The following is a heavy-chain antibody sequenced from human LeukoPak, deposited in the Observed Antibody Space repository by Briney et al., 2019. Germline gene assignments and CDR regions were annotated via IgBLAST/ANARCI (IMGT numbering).Heavy chain of an antibody. V-gene: IGHV4-59*08. Sequence: NASETLSLTCTVSGGSISSYYWSWIRQPPGKGLEWIGYIYYSGSTNYNPSLKSRVTISVDTSKNQFSLKLSSVTAADTAVYYCARHFPQVYYDSSGYYSYYFDYWGQGTLVTVSS. CDR3: ARHFPQVYYDSSGYYSYYFDY. CDR2: IYYSGST. J-gene: IGHJ4*02. CDR1: GGSISSYY. D-gene: IGHD3-22*01.